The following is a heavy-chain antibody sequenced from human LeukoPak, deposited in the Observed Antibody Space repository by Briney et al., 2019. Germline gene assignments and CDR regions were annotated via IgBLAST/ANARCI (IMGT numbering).Heavy chain of an antibody. D-gene: IGHD1-26*01. CDR3: ARALNGASCD. V-gene: IGHV3-30*04. Sequence: GGSLRLSCAASGFTFSSYAMHWVRQAPGKGLGWVAVISYDGSNKYYADSVKGRFTISRDNSKNTLYLQMNSLRAEDTAVYYCARALNGASCDWGQGTLVTVSS. CDR2: ISYDGSNK. CDR1: GFTFSSYA. J-gene: IGHJ4*02.